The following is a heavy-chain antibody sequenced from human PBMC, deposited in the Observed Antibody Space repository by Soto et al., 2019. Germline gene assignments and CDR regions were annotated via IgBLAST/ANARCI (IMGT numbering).Heavy chain of an antibody. D-gene: IGHD5-12*01. V-gene: IGHV1-69*08. CDR2: IIPLLDIT. J-gene: IGHJ4*02. CDR3: ARDSPIGSAFSGYDAIDY. Sequence: QVQLVQSGAEVKKPGSSVKVSCKASGGAFTNDIITWVRQAPGQGLEWVGRIIPLLDITNYAQKFQGRVTITADKSTSTDFMELNRLISEDTAVYYCARDSPIGSAFSGYDAIDYWGQGTLVTVSS. CDR1: GGAFTNDI.